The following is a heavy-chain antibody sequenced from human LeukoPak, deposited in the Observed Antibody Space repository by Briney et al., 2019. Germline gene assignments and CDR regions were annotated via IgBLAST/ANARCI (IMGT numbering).Heavy chain of an antibody. J-gene: IGHJ6*02. CDR3: ARDYYGMDV. CDR1: GFTFRSHS. V-gene: IGHV3-48*02. Sequence: PGGSLRLSCAAPGFTFRSHSMSWVRQSPGKGLECVSYISSTSGTIYYADSVKGRFTISRDNAKNSLYLQMNSLREEDTAVYYCARDYYGMDVWGQGTTVTVSS. CDR2: ISSTSGTI.